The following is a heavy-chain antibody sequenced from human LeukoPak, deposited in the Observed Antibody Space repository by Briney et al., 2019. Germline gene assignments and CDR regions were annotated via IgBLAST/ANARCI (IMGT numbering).Heavy chain of an antibody. CDR2: IKQDGGEK. V-gene: IGHV3-7*01. CDR3: ARVYAAYYFDY. Sequence: GGSLGLSCAVSGFTFSNYWMSWVRQAPGKGLEWVAFIKQDGGEKYYLDSVKGRFTISRDNAKNSLYLHMNNLRAEDTAVYYCARVYAAYYFDYWGQGTLVTVSS. CDR1: GFTFSNYW. D-gene: IGHD2/OR15-2a*01. J-gene: IGHJ4*02.